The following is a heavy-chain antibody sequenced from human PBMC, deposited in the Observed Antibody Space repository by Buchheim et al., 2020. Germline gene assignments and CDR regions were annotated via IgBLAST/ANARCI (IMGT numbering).Heavy chain of an antibody. CDR2: IIPILGTA. CDR3: ASDFSTFVGASDY. Sequence: QVQLVQSGAEVKKPESSVRVSCKTSGGTFSDYYISWVRQAPGQGLEWMGGIIPILGTAKYAQKFQGTVTITADRSTSTAYMELGSLNSEATAVYYCASDFSTFVGASDYWGQGTL. CDR1: GGTFSDYY. J-gene: IGHJ4*02. D-gene: IGHD1-26*01. V-gene: IGHV1-69*06.